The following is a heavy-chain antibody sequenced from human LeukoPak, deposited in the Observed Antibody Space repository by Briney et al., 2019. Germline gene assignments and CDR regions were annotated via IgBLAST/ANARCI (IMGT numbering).Heavy chain of an antibody. Sequence: SETLSLTCTVSGGSISSYYWSWIRQPPGKGLEWIGYIYYSGSTNYNPSLKSRVTISVDTSKNQFSLKLSSVTAADTAVYYCARGYSGGWVFDYWGQGTLVTVSS. CDR3: ARGYSGGWVFDY. CDR2: IYYSGST. D-gene: IGHD6-19*01. V-gene: IGHV4-59*01. J-gene: IGHJ4*02. CDR1: GGSISSYY.